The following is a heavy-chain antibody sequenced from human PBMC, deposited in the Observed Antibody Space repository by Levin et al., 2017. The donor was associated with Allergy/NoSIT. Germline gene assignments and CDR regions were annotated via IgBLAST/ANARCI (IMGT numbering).Heavy chain of an antibody. V-gene: IGHV3-48*01. CDR1: GFTFSSYS. Sequence: GGSLRLSCAASGFTFSSYSMNWVRQAPGKGLEWVAYISNSGGDIYYANSVKGRFTISRDNAENSLYLQMHNLRVEDTAVYHCARVIVTRGWYEDFWGQGMLVTVSS. CDR3: ARVIVTRGWYEDF. D-gene: IGHD6-19*01. CDR2: ISNSGGDI. J-gene: IGHJ4*02.